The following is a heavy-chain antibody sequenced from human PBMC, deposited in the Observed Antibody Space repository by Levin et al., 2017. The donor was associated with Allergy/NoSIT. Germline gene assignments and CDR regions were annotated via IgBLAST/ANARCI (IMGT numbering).Heavy chain of an antibody. D-gene: IGHD6-13*01. J-gene: IGHJ4*02. CDR3: ASSSWYEGPFDY. V-gene: IGHV4-59*01. CDR2: IYYSGST. Sequence: LSPTLSLPCTVSCGSIRSSYWSWIRQPPGKGLEWIGYIYYSGSTNYNPSLKSRVTISVDTSKNQFSLKLSSVTAADTAVYYCASSSWYEGPFDYWGQGTLVTVSS. CDR1: CGSIRSSY.